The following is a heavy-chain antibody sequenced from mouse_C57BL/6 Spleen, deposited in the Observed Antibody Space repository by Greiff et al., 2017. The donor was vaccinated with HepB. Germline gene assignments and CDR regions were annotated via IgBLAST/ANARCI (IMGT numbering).Heavy chain of an antibody. V-gene: IGHV1-74*01. CDR3: ALITTVGWYFDY. CDR2: IHPSDSDT. Sequence: QVQLQQPGAELVKPGASVKVSCKASGSTFTSYWMHWVKQRPGQGLEWIGRIHPSDSDTNYNQKFKGKATLTVDKSSSTASMQLSSLTSEDSAVYYFALITTVGWYFDYWGQGTTLTVSS. J-gene: IGHJ2*01. CDR1: GSTFTSYW. D-gene: IGHD1-1*01.